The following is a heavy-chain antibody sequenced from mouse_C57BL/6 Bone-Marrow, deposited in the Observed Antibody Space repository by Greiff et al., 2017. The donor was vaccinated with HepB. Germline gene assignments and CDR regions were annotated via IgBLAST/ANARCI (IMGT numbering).Heavy chain of an antibody. D-gene: IGHD1-1*01. CDR2: ISDGGSYT. CDR1: GFTFSSYA. J-gene: IGHJ1*03. CDR3: ARDRPHYYVSSWNWYFDV. Sequence: EVMLVDSGGGLVKPGGSLKLSCAASGFTFSSYAMSWVRQTPEKRLEWVATISDGGSYTYYPDNVKGRFTISRDNAKNNLYLQMSHLKSEDTAMYDCARDRPHYYVSSWNWYFDVWGTGTTVTVSS. V-gene: IGHV5-4*01.